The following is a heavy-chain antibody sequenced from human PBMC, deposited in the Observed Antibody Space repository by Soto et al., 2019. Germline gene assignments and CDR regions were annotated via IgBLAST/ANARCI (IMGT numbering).Heavy chain of an antibody. Sequence: SETLSLTCTVSGGSISSGDYYWSWIRQPPGKGLEWIGYIYYSGSTYYNPSLKSRVTISVDTSKNQFSLKLSSVTAADTAVYYCARGLGGSGSYPFEYWGQGTLVTVSS. CDR2: IYYSGST. CDR1: GGSISSGDYY. V-gene: IGHV4-30-4*01. J-gene: IGHJ4*02. CDR3: ARGLGGSGSYPFEY. D-gene: IGHD3-10*01.